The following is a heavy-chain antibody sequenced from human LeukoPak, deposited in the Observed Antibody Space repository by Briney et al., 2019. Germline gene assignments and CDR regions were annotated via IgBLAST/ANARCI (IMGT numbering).Heavy chain of an antibody. D-gene: IGHD4-11*01. CDR2: IGTAGDT. CDR3: ARMRLGQYYMDV. CDR1: GFTFSNYD. V-gene: IGHV3-13*01. J-gene: IGHJ6*03. Sequence: GGSLRLSCAASGFTFSNYDMHWVRQRTGKRLEWVSAIGTAGDTYYPGSVKGRFTISRENAENSLYLQMNSLRAGDTAVYYCARMRLGQYYMDVWGKGTTVTISS.